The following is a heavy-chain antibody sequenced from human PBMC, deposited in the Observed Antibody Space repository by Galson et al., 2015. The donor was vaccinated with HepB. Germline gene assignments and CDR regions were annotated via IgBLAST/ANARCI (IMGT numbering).Heavy chain of an antibody. J-gene: IGHJ4*02. D-gene: IGHD6-19*01. CDR1: GYTLTELS. V-gene: IGHV1-24*01. Sequence: SVKVSCKVSGYTLTELSMHWVRQAPGKGLEWMGGFDPEDGETIYAQKFQGRVTMTEDTSTDTAYMELSSLRSEDTAVYYCATDPGSGWTLDYWGQGTLVTVSS. CDR3: ATDPGSGWTLDY. CDR2: FDPEDGET.